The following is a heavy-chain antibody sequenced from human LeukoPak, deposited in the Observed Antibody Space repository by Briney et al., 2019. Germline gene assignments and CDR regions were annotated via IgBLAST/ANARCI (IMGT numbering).Heavy chain of an antibody. CDR2: ISGSGGST. J-gene: IGHJ4*02. Sequence: GGSLRLSCAASGFTFSSYAMSWVRQAPGKGLEWVLAISGSGGSTYYADSVKGRFTISRDNSKNTLYLQMNSLRAEDTAVYYCAKVNYYDSSGSYPPGYWGQGTLVTVSS. D-gene: IGHD3-22*01. CDR1: GFTFSSYA. CDR3: AKVNYYDSSGSYPPGY. V-gene: IGHV3-23*01.